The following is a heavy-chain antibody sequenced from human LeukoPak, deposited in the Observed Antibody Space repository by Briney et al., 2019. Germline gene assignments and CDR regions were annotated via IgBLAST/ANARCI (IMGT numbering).Heavy chain of an antibody. CDR3: VRDEALWRLDY. CDR2: INERGRDT. V-gene: IGHV3-74*03. CDR1: GFTFTNHW. J-gene: IGHJ4*02. D-gene: IGHD2-21*01. Sequence: PGGSLRLSCAASGFTFTNHWMHWARQAPGKGLVWVSRINERGRDTMYADSVKGRFSISRDNAKNTVNLQMNSLRAEDTGVYYCVRDEALWRLDYWGQGTLVTVSS.